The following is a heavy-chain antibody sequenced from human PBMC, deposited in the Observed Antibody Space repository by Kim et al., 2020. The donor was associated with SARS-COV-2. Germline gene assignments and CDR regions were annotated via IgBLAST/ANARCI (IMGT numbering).Heavy chain of an antibody. J-gene: IGHJ4*02. D-gene: IGHD2-15*01. Sequence: ASVKVSCKASGYTFTGYYMHWVRQAPGQGLEWMGRINPNSGGTNYAQKFQGRVTMTRDTSISTAYMELSRLRSDDTAVYYCARVHCRGGSCYSGVRYFDYWGQGTLVTVSS. CDR2: INPNSGGT. V-gene: IGHV1-2*06. CDR3: ARVHCRGGSCYSGVRYFDY. CDR1: GYTFTGYY.